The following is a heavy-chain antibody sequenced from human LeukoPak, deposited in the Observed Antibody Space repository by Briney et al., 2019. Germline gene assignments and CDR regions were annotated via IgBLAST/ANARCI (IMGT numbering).Heavy chain of an antibody. CDR3: ARGYYCDS. V-gene: IGHV4-34*01. CDR1: GGSFSGYY. CDR2: INHSGST. Sequence: SETLSLTCAVYGGSFSGYYWSWIRQPPGKGLEWIGEINHSGSTNYNPSLKSRVTISVDTSKNQFSLQLSSVTPEDTAVYYCARGYYCDSWGQGTLVTVSS. J-gene: IGHJ4*02.